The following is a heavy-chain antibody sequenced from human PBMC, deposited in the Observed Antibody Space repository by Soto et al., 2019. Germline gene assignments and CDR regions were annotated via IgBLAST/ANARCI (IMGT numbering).Heavy chain of an antibody. V-gene: IGHV1-69*12. CDR2: IMPVFRTP. D-gene: IGHD2-8*01. CDR1: GGTFRTAA. Sequence: QVQLEQSGAEVKKPGSSVKVSCKASGGTFRTAAISWVRQAPGQGLERMGGIMPVFRTPDYAQKFQGRVTMTADESTNTAYMELSGLRSDDTAVYYCARDNDRPQLGGNYYYILDVWGQGTTITVSS. J-gene: IGHJ6*02. CDR3: ARDNDRPQLGGNYYYILDV.